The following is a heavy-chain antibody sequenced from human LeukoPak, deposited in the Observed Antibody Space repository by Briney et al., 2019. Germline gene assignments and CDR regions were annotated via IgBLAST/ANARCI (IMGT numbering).Heavy chain of an antibody. J-gene: IGHJ5*02. CDR3: ARGGSTVTTISSP. CDR1: GFTFSIFW. CDR2: INSNGRTT. Sequence: PGGSLRLSCTASGFTFSIFWMHWVRHAPGKGLEWVSLINSNGRTTTYGDAVKGRFTISRDNAKNTLYLQMNRLTAEDTAMYFCARGGSTVTTISSPWGQGTLVTVSS. D-gene: IGHD4-11*01. V-gene: IGHV3-74*01.